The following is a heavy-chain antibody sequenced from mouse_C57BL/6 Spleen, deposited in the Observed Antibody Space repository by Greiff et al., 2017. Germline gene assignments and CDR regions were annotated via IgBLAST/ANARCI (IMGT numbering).Heavy chain of an antibody. J-gene: IGHJ1*03. CDR2: IYPGSGNT. D-gene: IGHD3-2*01. Sequence: QVQLQQSGAELVRPGASVKLSCKASGYTFTDYYINWVKQRPGQGLEWIARIYPGSGNTYYNEKFKGKATLTAEKSSRTAYMQLSSLTSEDSAVYFCARGREDNWYFDVWGTGTTVTVSS. V-gene: IGHV1-76*01. CDR3: ARGREDNWYFDV. CDR1: GYTFTDYY.